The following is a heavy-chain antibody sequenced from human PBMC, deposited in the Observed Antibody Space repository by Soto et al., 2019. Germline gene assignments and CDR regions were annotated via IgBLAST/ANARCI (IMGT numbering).Heavy chain of an antibody. V-gene: IGHV3-9*01. CDR3: AKDIWLATDAFDI. CDR1: GFTFEDYA. Sequence: GGSLGLSCAASGFTFEDYAMHWVRQAPGKGLEWVSGISWNSGSIGYADSVKGRFTISRDNAKNSLYLQMNSLRAEDTALYYCAKDIWLATDAFDISGQGTMVTVSS. D-gene: IGHD6-19*01. CDR2: ISWNSGSI. J-gene: IGHJ3*02.